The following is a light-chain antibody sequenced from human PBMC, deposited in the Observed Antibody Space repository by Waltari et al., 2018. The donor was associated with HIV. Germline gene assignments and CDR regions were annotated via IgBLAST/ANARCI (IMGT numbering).Light chain of an antibody. V-gene: IGLV1-40*01. CDR1: RSNIGAGFD. J-gene: IGLJ2*01. Sequence: QSVLTQPPPVSGAPGQRVTIACTGTRSNIGAGFDVHWYQQIPGNAPKLLIYNNNMRPSGVPDRFSGSKSGTSASLAITGLQSEDEADYYCQSYDMSQSGSLVFGGGTKLTVL. CDR2: NNN. CDR3: QSYDMSQSGSLV.